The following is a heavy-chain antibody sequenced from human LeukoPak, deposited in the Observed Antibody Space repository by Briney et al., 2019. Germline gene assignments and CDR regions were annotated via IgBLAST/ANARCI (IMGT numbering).Heavy chain of an antibody. Sequence: PGGSLRLSCAASGFTFSSYAMHWVRQAPGKGLEWVAVISYDGSNKYYADSVKGRFTIPRDNSKNTLYLQMNSLRAEDTAVYYCAREGYCSGGSCTTHDAFDIWGQGTMVTVSS. J-gene: IGHJ3*02. CDR3: AREGYCSGGSCTTHDAFDI. D-gene: IGHD2-15*01. CDR2: ISYDGSNK. CDR1: GFTFSSYA. V-gene: IGHV3-30*04.